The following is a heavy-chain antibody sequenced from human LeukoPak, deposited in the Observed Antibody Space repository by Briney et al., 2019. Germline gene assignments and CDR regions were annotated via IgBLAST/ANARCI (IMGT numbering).Heavy chain of an antibody. J-gene: IGHJ4*02. CDR3: ARDQYSSSPYYFDY. CDR2: ISSSSSYI. V-gene: IGHV3-21*01. Sequence: GGSLRLSCAASGFTFSSYSMNWVRQAPGKGLEWVSSISSSSSYIYYADSVKGRFTISRDSAKNSLYLQMSSLRAEDTAVYYCARDQYSSSPYYFDYWGQGTLVTVSS. CDR1: GFTFSSYS. D-gene: IGHD6-6*01.